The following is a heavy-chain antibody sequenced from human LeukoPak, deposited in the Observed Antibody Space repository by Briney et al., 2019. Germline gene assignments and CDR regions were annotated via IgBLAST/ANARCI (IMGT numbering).Heavy chain of an antibody. V-gene: IGHV3-30*18. Sequence: GGSLRLSCAASGFTFSSYGMHWVRQAPGKGLEWVAVISYDGSNKYYADSVKGRFTISRDNSKNTLYLQMNSLRAEDTAVCYCAKVDCSSTSCYYGMDVWGKGTTVTVSS. CDR2: ISYDGSNK. CDR3: AKVDCSSTSCYYGMDV. CDR1: GFTFSSYG. J-gene: IGHJ6*04. D-gene: IGHD2-2*01.